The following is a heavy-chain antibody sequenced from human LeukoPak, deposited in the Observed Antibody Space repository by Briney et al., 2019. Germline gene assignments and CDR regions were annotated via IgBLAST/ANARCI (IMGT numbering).Heavy chain of an antibody. CDR1: GFTFNSYA. V-gene: IGHV3-23*01. D-gene: IGHD2-8*02. J-gene: IGHJ4*02. Sequence: QPGGSLRLSCAASGFTFNSYAMSSVRQAPGKGLEWVSCISDRGTDTFYAEPVKGRFTISRDNSENTLDLQMHSLRVEDTAVYYCVKGTGFYWTRGDYWGQGTLLTVAS. CDR2: ISDRGTDT. CDR3: VKGTGFYWTRGDY.